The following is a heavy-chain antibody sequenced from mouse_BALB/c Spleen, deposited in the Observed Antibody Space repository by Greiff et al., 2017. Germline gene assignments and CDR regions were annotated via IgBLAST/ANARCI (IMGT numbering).Heavy chain of an antibody. CDR2: INPNNGGT. CDR3: ARWETYFAY. Sequence: VQLQQSGPELVKPGASVKIPCKASGYTFTDYNMDWVKQSHGKSLEWIGDINPNNGGTIYNQKFKGKATLTVDKSSSTAYMELRSLTSEDTAVYYCARWETYFAYWGQGTLVTVSA. CDR1: GYTFTDYN. D-gene: IGHD4-1*01. V-gene: IGHV1-18*01. J-gene: IGHJ3*01.